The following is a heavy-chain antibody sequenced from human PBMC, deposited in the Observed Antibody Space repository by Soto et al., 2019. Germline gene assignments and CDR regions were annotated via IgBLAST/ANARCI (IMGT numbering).Heavy chain of an antibody. Sequence: GGSLRLSCAASEFTFSAYGMHWVRQAPGKGLEWVATISSDGSHEYYAESVKGRFTISRDNSHDTLSLHIKSLRPEDTAVYHCARAQRLFGVVSAYHYFYFGMDVWGPGTPVTVSS. CDR2: ISSDGSHE. CDR3: ARAQRLFGVVSAYHYFYFGMDV. D-gene: IGHD3-3*01. J-gene: IGHJ6*02. CDR1: EFTFSAYG. V-gene: IGHV3-30*03.